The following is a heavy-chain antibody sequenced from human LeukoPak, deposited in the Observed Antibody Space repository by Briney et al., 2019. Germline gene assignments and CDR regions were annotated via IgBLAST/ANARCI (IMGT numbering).Heavy chain of an antibody. CDR2: FSSSGGST. Sequence: GGSLRLSCAASGFTFSTYAMHWVRQAPGKGLEYGSAFSSSGGSTYYANSVKGRFTISRDNSKNTLYLQMGSLRAEDMAVYYCARDSVPSLGIAAAAFDYWGQGTLVTVSS. V-gene: IGHV3-64*01. CDR1: GFTFSTYA. J-gene: IGHJ4*02. D-gene: IGHD6-13*01. CDR3: ARDSVPSLGIAAAAFDY.